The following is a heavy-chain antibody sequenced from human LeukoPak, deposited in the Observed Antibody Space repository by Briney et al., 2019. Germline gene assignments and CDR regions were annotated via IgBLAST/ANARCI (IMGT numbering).Heavy chain of an antibody. CDR3: ARIYSSSWYPLDY. Sequence: SETLSLTCTVSGYSISSGYYWGWIRQPPGKGLEWIGSIYHSGSTYYNPSLKSRVTISVDTSKNQFSLKLSSVTAADTAVYYCARIYSSSWYPLDYWGQGTLVTVSS. CDR2: IYHSGST. J-gene: IGHJ4*02. V-gene: IGHV4-38-2*02. D-gene: IGHD6-13*01. CDR1: GYSISSGYY.